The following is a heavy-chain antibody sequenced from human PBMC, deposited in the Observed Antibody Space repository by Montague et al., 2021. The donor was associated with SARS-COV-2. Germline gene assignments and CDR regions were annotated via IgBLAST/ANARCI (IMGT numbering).Heavy chain of an antibody. CDR2: IYYSGGT. D-gene: IGHD3-3*01. Sequence: SETLSLTCTVSGGSISSSSYYWGWIRQPPGKGLEWIGSIYYSGGTYYNPSLKSRVTISVDTSKNQFSLKLSSVTAADTAVYYCASLPRITIFGVVIHFDYWGQGTLVTVSS. CDR1: GGSISSSSYY. CDR3: ASLPRITIFGVVIHFDY. V-gene: IGHV4-39*01. J-gene: IGHJ4*02.